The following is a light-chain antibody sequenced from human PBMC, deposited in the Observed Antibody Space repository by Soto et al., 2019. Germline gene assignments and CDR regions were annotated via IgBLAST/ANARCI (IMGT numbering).Light chain of an antibody. CDR3: QSYDSSNVV. Sequence: NFMLTQPHSVSESPGKTVTISCTGSSGSIASNYVQWYQQRPGSAPTTVIYEDNQRPSGVPDRFSGSIDSSSNSASLTISGLKTEDEYEYYCQSYDSSNVVFGGGTKLTVL. J-gene: IGLJ2*01. CDR1: SGSIASNY. V-gene: IGLV6-57*02. CDR2: EDN.